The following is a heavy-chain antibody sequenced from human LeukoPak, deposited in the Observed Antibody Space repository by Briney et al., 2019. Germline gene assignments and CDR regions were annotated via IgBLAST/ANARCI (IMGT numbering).Heavy chain of an antibody. CDR2: ISAYNGNT. J-gene: IGHJ3*02. V-gene: IGHV1-18*01. Sequence: ASVKVSCKASGYTFTSYGISWVRQAPGQGLEWMGWISAYNGNTNYAQNLQGRVTMTTDTSTTTAYMELSSLRSEDTAVYYCARESSHSWGTPRAGAFDIWGQGTMVTVSS. CDR3: ARESSHSWGTPRAGAFDI. CDR1: GYTFTSYG. D-gene: IGHD7-27*01.